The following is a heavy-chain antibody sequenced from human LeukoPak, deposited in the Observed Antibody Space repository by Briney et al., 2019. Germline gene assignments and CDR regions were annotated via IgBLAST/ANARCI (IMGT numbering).Heavy chain of an antibody. J-gene: IGHJ4*02. Sequence: QPGGSLRLSCAASGFTFSSYAMSWVRQAPGKGLEWVSAISGSGGSTYYADSVKGRFTISRDNAKNSLYLQMNSLRAEDTAVYYCARDRNDFWSGFDYWGQGTLVTVSS. V-gene: IGHV3-23*01. CDR1: GFTFSSYA. CDR3: ARDRNDFWSGFDY. CDR2: ISGSGGST. D-gene: IGHD3-3*01.